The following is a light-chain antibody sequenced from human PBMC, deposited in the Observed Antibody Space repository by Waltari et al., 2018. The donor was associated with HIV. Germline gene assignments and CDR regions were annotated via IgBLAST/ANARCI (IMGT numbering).Light chain of an antibody. CDR1: NSNIGTHE. J-gene: IGLJ2*01. Sequence: QSVLTQPPSVSGAPGQWVTLSCTGGNSNIGTHEVHWYQQLPGTAPQLLIYNTNKRPAGVPDRFSGPKSGTSAALAITGLQAEDEADYYCQSSDSTLSGSVFGGGTKLTVL. V-gene: IGLV1-40*01. CDR2: NTN. CDR3: QSSDSTLSGSV.